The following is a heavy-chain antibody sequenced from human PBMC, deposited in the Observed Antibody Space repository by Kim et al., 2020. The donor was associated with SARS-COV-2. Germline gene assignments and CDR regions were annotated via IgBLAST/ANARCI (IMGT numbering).Heavy chain of an antibody. Sequence: LSLTCAASGFTFSSYWMHWVRQAPGKGLVWVSRINSDGSSTSYADSVKGRFTISRDNAKNTLYLQMNSLRAEDTAVYYCARKGSGWYDGAGDDYWGQGTRVTVSS. D-gene: IGHD6-19*01. V-gene: IGHV3-74*01. CDR1: GFTFSSYW. J-gene: IGHJ4*02. CDR3: ARKGSGWYDGAGDDY. CDR2: INSDGSST.